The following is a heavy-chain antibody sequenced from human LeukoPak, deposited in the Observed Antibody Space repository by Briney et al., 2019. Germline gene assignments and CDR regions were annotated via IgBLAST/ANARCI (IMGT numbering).Heavy chain of an antibody. Sequence: PGGSLRLSCGTSGFTFSSYSMNWVRQAPGKGLEWVSSISSSSSYIYYADSVKGRFTISRDNAKTSLYLQMNSLSAEDTAVYYCARDKGPYSSSRTKGPDYWGQGTLVTVSS. CDR1: GFTFSSYS. CDR3: ARDKGPYSSSRTKGPDY. CDR2: ISSSSSYI. J-gene: IGHJ4*02. D-gene: IGHD6-13*01. V-gene: IGHV3-21*01.